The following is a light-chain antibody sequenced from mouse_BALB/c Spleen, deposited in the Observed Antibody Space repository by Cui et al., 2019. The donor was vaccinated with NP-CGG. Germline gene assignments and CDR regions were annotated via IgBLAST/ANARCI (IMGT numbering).Light chain of an antibody. Sequence: QAFLTQEFSLTTSPGETVTFTCRSSTGAVTTSNYANWVQEKPDHLFTGLIGGTNNRTPGVPARFSGSLIGDKAALTITGAQTEDEAIYFCALWYSNHWVFGGGTKLTVL. V-gene: IGLV1*01. CDR3: ALWYSNHWV. J-gene: IGLJ1*01. CDR2: GTN. CDR1: TGAVTTSNY.